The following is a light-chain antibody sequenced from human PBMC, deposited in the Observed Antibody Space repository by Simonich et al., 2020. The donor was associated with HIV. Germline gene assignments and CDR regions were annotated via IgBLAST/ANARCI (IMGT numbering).Light chain of an antibody. CDR3: QQYGRSPRWT. Sequence: EIVLTQSPVTLSLSPGERPTLSCRASQSVSGNYLAWYQQKPGLAPRLLIYDAFTRATGVPDRFIGSGSGTDFTLTISRLEPEDFAVYYYQQYGRSPRWTFGQGTKVEIK. CDR2: DAF. J-gene: IGKJ1*01. CDR1: QSVSGNY. V-gene: IGKV3D-20*01.